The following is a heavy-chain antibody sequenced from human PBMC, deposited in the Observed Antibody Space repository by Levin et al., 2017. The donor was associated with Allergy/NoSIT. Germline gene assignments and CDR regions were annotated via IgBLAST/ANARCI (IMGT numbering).Heavy chain of an antibody. J-gene: IGHJ4*02. CDR2: IGASGGNT. V-gene: IGHV3-23*01. CDR3: AKGWFLGTNWVDY. Sequence: PGGSLRLSCAASGFTFSNYAMSWVRQAPGKGLEWVSGIGASGGNTYYADSVKGRFTISRDNSKNTLYLQMNSLRAEDTAVYYCAKGWFLGTNWVDYWGQGTLVTVSS. D-gene: IGHD7-27*01. CDR1: GFTFSNYA.